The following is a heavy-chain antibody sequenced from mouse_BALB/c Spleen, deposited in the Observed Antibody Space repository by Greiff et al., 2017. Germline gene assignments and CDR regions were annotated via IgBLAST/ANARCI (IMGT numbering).Heavy chain of an antibody. D-gene: IGHD2-13*01. CDR2: ISNGGGST. CDR3: ARRTTDYFDY. Sequence: VQLKESGGGLVQPGGSLKLSCAASGFTFSSYTMPWVRQTPEKRLEWVAYISNGGGSTYYPDTVKGRFTISRDNANNTLYLQMSSLKSEDKAMYCWARRTTDYFDYWGQGTTLTVSS. V-gene: IGHV5-12-2*01. J-gene: IGHJ2*01. CDR1: GFTFSSYT.